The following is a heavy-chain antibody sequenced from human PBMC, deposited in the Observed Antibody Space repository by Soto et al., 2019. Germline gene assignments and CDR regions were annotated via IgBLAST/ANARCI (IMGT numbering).Heavy chain of an antibody. V-gene: IGHV4-39*01. J-gene: IGHJ4*02. CDR3: ARQRTSVVTKAYSDV. Sequence: SEAVSLTCPVTGDCIGSRSYYWGWIRDPRWKGLEWIGSIYYSVSTYNNPSIRSRVSMSIDTYTDQFSMKMTSVTAADKALYFCARQRTSVVTKAYSDVWGPGSLVTVSS. CDR1: GDCIGSRSYY. CDR2: IYYSVST. D-gene: IGHD2-21*02.